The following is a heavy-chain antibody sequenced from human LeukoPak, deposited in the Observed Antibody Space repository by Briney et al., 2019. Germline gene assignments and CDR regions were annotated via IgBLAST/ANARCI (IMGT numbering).Heavy chain of an antibody. Sequence: GGSLRLSCAASGFTFSSYAMTWVRQAPGKGLEWVSSINDSGSSTYYADSVKGRFTISRDNSKNTLYLQMNSLRAEDTAVYYCAKREYNFWSGYFFWGQGTLVTVSS. V-gene: IGHV3-23*01. CDR1: GFTFSSYA. CDR2: INDSGSST. D-gene: IGHD3-3*01. CDR3: AKREYNFWSGYFF. J-gene: IGHJ4*02.